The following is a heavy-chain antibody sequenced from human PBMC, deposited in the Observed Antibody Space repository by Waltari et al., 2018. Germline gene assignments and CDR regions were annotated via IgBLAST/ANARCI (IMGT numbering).Heavy chain of an antibody. Sequence: QVQLVQSGAEVKKPGASVKVSCKVSGYTLTELSMHWVRQAPGQGLEWMGGFDPEDGETIYAQKFQGRVTMTEDTSTDTAYMELSSLRSEDTAVYYCATGGGYCSGGSCSSSNWYFDLWGRGTLVTVSS. D-gene: IGHD2-15*01. CDR2: FDPEDGET. CDR1: GYTLTELS. J-gene: IGHJ2*01. CDR3: ATGGGYCSGGSCSSSNWYFDL. V-gene: IGHV1-24*01.